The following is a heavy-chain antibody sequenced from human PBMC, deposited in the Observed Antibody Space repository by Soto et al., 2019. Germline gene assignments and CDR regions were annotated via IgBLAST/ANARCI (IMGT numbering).Heavy chain of an antibody. Sequence: PGESLKISCDASAYIFTNFWIIWVRQLPGKGLEYMGRIDPIDSSTNYSPSFQGHVTISADTSISTAYLQWASLTASDTAMYFCAREYSGFDPYGMDVWGQCTTVTVSS. CDR1: AYIFTNFW. J-gene: IGHJ6*02. CDR3: AREYSGFDPYGMDV. D-gene: IGHD5-12*01. CDR2: IDPIDSST. V-gene: IGHV5-10-1*01.